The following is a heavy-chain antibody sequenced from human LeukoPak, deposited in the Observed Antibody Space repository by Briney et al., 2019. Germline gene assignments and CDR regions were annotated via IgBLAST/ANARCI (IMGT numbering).Heavy chain of an antibody. J-gene: IGHJ4*02. CDR2: IYSGGST. CDR3: ARQNYYDSSGYYYAYYFDY. Sequence: GGSLRLSCAASGFTVSSNYMSWVRQAPGKGLEWVSVIYSGGSTYYADSVKGRFTISRDNSKNTLCLQMNSLRAEDTAVYYCARQNYYDSSGYYYAYYFDYWGQGTLVTVSS. D-gene: IGHD3-22*01. V-gene: IGHV3-66*04. CDR1: GFTVSSNY.